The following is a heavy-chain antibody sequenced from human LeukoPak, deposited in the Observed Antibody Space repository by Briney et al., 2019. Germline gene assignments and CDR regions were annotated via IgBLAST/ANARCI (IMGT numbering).Heavy chain of an antibody. D-gene: IGHD4-17*01. CDR2: MSPNSRNT. Sequence: ASVTVFFKSCGYIFTSKDINWVRQASGQGLAGMGWMSPNSRNTGYAQKFQGRVTMTRNTSIRTAYMELSSLRSEDTAVYYCAICRGNMTTGSAGFDIWGQGTMVTVSS. J-gene: IGHJ3*02. V-gene: IGHV1-8*01. CDR3: AICRGNMTTGSAGFDI. CDR1: GYIFTSKD.